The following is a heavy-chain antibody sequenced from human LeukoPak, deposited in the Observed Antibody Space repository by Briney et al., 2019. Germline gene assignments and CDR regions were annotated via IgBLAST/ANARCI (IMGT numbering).Heavy chain of an antibody. CDR2: INYSGST. CDR3: ARRIQLWKRDYYNCYYMDV. D-gene: IGHD5-18*01. V-gene: IGHV4-59*01. CDR1: GGSISSYY. J-gene: IGHJ6*03. Sequence: SETLSLTCTVSGGSISSYYWRWLRQPPGKGLKWIVYINYSGSTNYNPSLKSRVTISVDTSKNQFSLKLSSVTAADTAVYYCARRIQLWKRDYYNCYYMDVWGKGTTVTVSS.